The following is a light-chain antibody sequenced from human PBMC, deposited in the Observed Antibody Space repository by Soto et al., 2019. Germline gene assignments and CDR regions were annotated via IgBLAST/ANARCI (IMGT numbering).Light chain of an antibody. CDR2: EVS. Sequence: QSVLTQPPSASGSPGQSVTISCTGTSSDVGGYNSVSWYQHHPGKGPKLIIYEVSKRPSGVPDRFSGSKSANTASLTVSALQAEDESDYYCSSYAGSNNYVFGTGTKVTVL. J-gene: IGLJ1*01. CDR1: SSDVGGYNS. V-gene: IGLV2-8*01. CDR3: SSYAGSNNYV.